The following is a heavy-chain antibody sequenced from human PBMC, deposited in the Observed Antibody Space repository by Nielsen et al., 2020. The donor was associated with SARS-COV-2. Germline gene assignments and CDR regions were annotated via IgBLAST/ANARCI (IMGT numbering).Heavy chain of an antibody. Sequence: GESLKISCAASGFTFSNAWMSWVRQAPGKGLEWVGRIKSKTDGGTTDYAAPVKGRFTISRDDSKNTLYLQMNSLKTEDTAVYYCARARGAHVITMIVVVDAFDIWGQGTMVTVSS. CDR3: ARARGAHVITMIVVVDAFDI. CDR1: GFTFSNAW. J-gene: IGHJ3*02. CDR2: IKSKTDGGTT. V-gene: IGHV3-15*01. D-gene: IGHD3-22*01.